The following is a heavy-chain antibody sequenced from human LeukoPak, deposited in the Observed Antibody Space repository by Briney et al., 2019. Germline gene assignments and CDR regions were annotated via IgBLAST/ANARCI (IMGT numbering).Heavy chain of an antibody. CDR2: ISSSSSTI. V-gene: IGHV3-48*04. Sequence: GGSLRLSCAASGFTFSSNYMSWVRQAPGKGLEWVSYISSSSSTIYYADSVKGRFTISRDNAKNSLYLQMNSLRAEDTAVYYCARVSEGDIFDYWGQGTLVTVSS. CDR3: ARVSEGDIFDY. D-gene: IGHD2-21*02. J-gene: IGHJ4*02. CDR1: GFTFSSNY.